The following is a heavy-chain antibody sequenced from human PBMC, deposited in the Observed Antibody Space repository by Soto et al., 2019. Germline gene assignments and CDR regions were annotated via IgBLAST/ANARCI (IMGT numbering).Heavy chain of an antibody. J-gene: IGHJ3*02. V-gene: IGHV3-74*03. CDR1: GFNFRNNS. D-gene: IGHD3-22*01. CDR2: INRDGSNT. Sequence: GGSQRLSCGGSGFNFRNNSMHWVRQAPGKGLVWVSRINRDGSNTTYADSVKGRFTISRDNAKNTLDLQMNSLRAEDTAVYYCAKGGYYSYDAFDMWGQGTMVTVSS. CDR3: AKGGYYSYDAFDM.